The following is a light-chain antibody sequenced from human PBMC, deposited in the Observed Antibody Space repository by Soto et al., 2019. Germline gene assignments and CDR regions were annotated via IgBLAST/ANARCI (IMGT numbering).Light chain of an antibody. CDR3: QQYGSNPSIT. CDR2: AAS. J-gene: IGKJ5*01. CDR1: QSVPSNY. V-gene: IGKV3-20*01. Sequence: IVLTQSPGTLSLSPGERATLSCRASQSVPSNYVAWYQQKPGQAPRLLIYAASSRTTGITDRFSGSGSGTDFALTISRLEPEDFAVYYCQQYGSNPSITFGQGTRLEIK.